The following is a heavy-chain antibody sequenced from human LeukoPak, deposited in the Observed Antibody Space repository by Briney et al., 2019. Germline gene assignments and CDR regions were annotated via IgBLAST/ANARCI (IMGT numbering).Heavy chain of an antibody. CDR1: GFTFSDNY. J-gene: IGHJ4*02. D-gene: IGHD3-16*01. CDR2: ISSSGSTI. V-gene: IGHV3-11*01. CDR3: ARPPDVAAYSFDY. Sequence: GGSLRLSCAASGFTFSDNYMIWIRQAPGKGLEWVSYISSSGSTIYYADSVKGRFTISRDNAKNSLYLQMNSLRAEDTAVYYCARPPDVAAYSFDYWGQGTLVTVSS.